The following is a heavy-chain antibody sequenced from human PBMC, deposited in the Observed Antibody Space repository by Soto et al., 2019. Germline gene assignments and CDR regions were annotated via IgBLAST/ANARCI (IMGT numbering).Heavy chain of an antibody. Sequence: PGGSLRLSCAASGFTFTDYYMSWIRQAPGKGLEWVSYISNSGSTKFYADSVTGRFTISRDNSKNTLYLQMNSLRAEDTAVYYCSKAPGTSRLPYYFDYWGQGALVTVSS. D-gene: IGHD5-12*01. CDR3: SKAPGTSRLPYYFDY. J-gene: IGHJ4*02. V-gene: IGHV3-11*04. CDR2: ISNSGSTK. CDR1: GFTFTDYY.